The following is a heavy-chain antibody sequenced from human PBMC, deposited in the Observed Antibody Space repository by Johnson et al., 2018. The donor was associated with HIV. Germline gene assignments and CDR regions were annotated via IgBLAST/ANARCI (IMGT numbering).Heavy chain of an antibody. J-gene: IGHJ3*02. Sequence: QVQLVESGGGVVQPGRSLRLSCAASGFTFSSYPMHWVRQAPGKGLEWVAIISYDGGSKYYADSVKGRFTISRDNSKNTLYLQMNSLRAEDTAVYYCASAWGELDDAFDIWGQGTMVTVSS. CDR3: ASAWGELDDAFDI. CDR1: GFTFSSYP. CDR2: ISYDGGSK. D-gene: IGHD1-26*01. V-gene: IGHV3-30*04.